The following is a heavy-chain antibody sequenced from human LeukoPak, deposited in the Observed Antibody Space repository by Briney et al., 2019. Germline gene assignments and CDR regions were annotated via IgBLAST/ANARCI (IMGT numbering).Heavy chain of an antibody. J-gene: IGHJ3*02. Sequence: GGSLRLSCAASGFTFSSYAMSWVRQPPGKGLDWISYTSSSTNTIYYADSVKGRFTISKDNAKNSLYLQMNSLRDEDTAVYYCARVRIDYYDSSGYYYDAFDIWGQGTLVTVSS. D-gene: IGHD3-22*01. CDR3: ARVRIDYYDSSGYYYDAFDI. CDR2: TSSSTNTI. CDR1: GFTFSSYA. V-gene: IGHV3-48*02.